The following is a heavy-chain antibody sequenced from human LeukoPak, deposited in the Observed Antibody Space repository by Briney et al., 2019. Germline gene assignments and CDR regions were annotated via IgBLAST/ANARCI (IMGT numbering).Heavy chain of an antibody. CDR1: GFTFSTYW. Sequence: GGSLRLSCEAPGFTFSTYWMSWVRQAPGKGLEWVANIKQDGSEKYYVDSVKGRFTISKDNAKNSLYLQMNSLRAEDTAMYYCARDSAGNDYWGQGTLVTVSS. D-gene: IGHD6-13*01. CDR2: IKQDGSEK. V-gene: IGHV3-7*01. CDR3: ARDSAGNDY. J-gene: IGHJ4*02.